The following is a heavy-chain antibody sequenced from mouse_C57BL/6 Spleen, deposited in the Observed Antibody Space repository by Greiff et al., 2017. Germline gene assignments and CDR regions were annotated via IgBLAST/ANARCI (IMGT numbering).Heavy chain of an antibody. CDR2: IYPRSGNT. CDR1: GYTFTSYG. V-gene: IGHV1-81*01. CDR3: ARQLGRGYFDY. J-gene: IGHJ2*01. Sequence: VQLVESGAELARPGASVKLSCKASGYTFTSYGISWVKQRTGQGLEWIGEIYPRSGNTYYNEKFKGKATLTADKSSSTAYMELRSLTSEDSAVYFCARQLGRGYFDYWGQGTTLTVSS. D-gene: IGHD4-1*02.